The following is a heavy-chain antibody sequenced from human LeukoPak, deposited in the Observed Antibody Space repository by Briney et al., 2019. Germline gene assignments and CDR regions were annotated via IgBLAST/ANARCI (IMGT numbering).Heavy chain of an antibody. V-gene: IGHV3-23*01. J-gene: IGHJ4*01. CDR2: ISASGGAT. CDR3: ANGAVAGGWYYFDY. CDR1: GFTFTSHA. D-gene: IGHD6-19*01. Sequence: GGSLRLSCAASGFTFTSHAMNWVRQAPGQGLEWVSVISASGGATHYAESVKGRFIVSRDNSKNTLSLQMNSLRAEDTAVYYCANGAVAGGWYYFDYWGXGTXVTVSS.